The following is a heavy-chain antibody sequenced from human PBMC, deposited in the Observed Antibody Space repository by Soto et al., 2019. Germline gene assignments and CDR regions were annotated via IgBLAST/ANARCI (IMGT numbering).Heavy chain of an antibody. Sequence: QVQLQQWGAGLLKPSETLSLTCAVYGASFSGNYWSWIRQTPGKRLEWIGHINYSGRVTYNPSLESRTTISGDTSRNHLSLNRTSVTAADTAVYYCASSYGSGSGVFDYWGQGTSVTVSS. V-gene: IGHV4-34*01. D-gene: IGHD3-10*01. J-gene: IGHJ4*02. CDR2: INYSGRV. CDR3: ASSYGSGSGVFDY. CDR1: GASFSGNY.